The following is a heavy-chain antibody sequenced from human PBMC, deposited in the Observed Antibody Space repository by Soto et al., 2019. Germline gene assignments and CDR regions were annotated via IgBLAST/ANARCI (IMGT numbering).Heavy chain of an antibody. D-gene: IGHD3-22*01. V-gene: IGHV3-74*01. Sequence: GGSLRLSCAASGFTFSNYWMHWVRQVPGRGLVWVSRISHDGGGTSYADSVKGRFTSSRDNSKNTLYLQMNSLRAEDTAVYYCAKDLAYDTSGYFPYYFQYWGQGALVTVS. CDR1: GFTFSNYW. J-gene: IGHJ4*02. CDR3: AKDLAYDTSGYFPYYFQY. CDR2: ISHDGGGT.